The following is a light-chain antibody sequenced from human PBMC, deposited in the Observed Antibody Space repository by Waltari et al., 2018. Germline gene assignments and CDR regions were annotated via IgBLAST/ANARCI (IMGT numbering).Light chain of an antibody. CDR1: SSNLGPNP. Sequence: QSVLTQPPSAAGTPGQMVSISCPGGSSNLGPNPVTWYQHLPGSAPKLPIYTNSHRPSGVPDRFSGSKSGTSASLAISGLQLLDEADYYCAAWDDSLDGWVFGGGTRVTVL. V-gene: IGLV1-44*01. CDR3: AAWDDSLDGWV. J-gene: IGLJ3*02. CDR2: TNS.